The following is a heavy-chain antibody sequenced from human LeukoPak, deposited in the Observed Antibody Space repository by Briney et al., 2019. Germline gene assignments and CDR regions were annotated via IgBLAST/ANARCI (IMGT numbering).Heavy chain of an antibody. CDR1: GFTFSGSV. CDR3: TRDDNWGHENFDF. CDR2: IRSKANNYAT. V-gene: IGHV3-73*01. Sequence: GGSLRLSCAASGFTFSGSVMHWVRQASGKGLEWVGRIRSKANNYATAYVASVKGRFTISRDDSKNTAFLQMNSLKTEDTAVYYCTRDDNWGHENFDFWGQGTLVTVSS. D-gene: IGHD7-27*01. J-gene: IGHJ4*02.